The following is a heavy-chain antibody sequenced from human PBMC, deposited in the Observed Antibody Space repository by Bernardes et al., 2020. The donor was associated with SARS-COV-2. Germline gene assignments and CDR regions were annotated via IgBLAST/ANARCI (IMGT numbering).Heavy chain of an antibody. J-gene: IGHJ6*02. CDR1: GFSLSNYG. CDR3: AVATNSYYGMDV. Sequence: GGSLRLSCAASGFSLSNYGMHWVRQAPGKGLEWVAVISNDGTNKYYADSVKGRFTISRDISKNTLYLQMNSLTDDDTAVYYCAVATNSYYGMDVWGQGTTVTVSS. CDR2: ISNDGTNK. V-gene: IGHV3-30*03. D-gene: IGHD5-12*01.